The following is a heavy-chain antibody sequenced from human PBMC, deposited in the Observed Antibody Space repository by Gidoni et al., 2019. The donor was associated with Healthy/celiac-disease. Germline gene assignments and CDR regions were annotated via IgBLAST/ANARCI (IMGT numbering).Heavy chain of an antibody. J-gene: IGHJ4*02. CDR1: GGSFSGYY. CDR2: INHSGST. Sequence: QVQLQQWGAGLLKPSETLSPTCAVYGGSFSGYYWSWIRQPPGKGLEWIGEINHSGSTNYNPSLKSRVTISVDTSKNQFSLKLSSVTAADTAVYYCASGGEVHSSSSFDYWGQGTLVTVSS. V-gene: IGHV4-34*01. CDR3: ASGGEVHSSSSFDY. D-gene: IGHD6-6*01.